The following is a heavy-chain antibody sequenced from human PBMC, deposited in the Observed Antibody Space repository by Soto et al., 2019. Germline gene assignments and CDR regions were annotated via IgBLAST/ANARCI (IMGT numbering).Heavy chain of an antibody. V-gene: IGHV4-39*01. CDR3: ARLQPVAGDDY. Sequence: SETLSLTCTVSGGFISSSSYYWGWIRQPPGKGLEWIGSIYYSGSTYYNPSLKSRVTISVDTSKNQFSLKLSSVTAADTAVYYCARLQPVAGDDYWGQGTLVTVSS. CDR1: GGFISSSSYY. D-gene: IGHD6-19*01. CDR2: IYYSGST. J-gene: IGHJ4*02.